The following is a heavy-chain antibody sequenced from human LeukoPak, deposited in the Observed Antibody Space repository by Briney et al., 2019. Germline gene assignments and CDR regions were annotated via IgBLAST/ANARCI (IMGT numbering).Heavy chain of an antibody. D-gene: IGHD6-19*01. CDR2: ISSSSSYI. J-gene: IGHJ4*02. CDR1: GFTFSSYS. V-gene: IGHV3-21*01. CDR3: ATSIAVADDFDY. Sequence: PGGSLRLSCAASGFTFSSYSMNWVRQAPGKGLEWASSISSSSSYIYYADSVKGRFTISRDNAKNSLYLQMNSLRAEDTAVYYCATSIAVADDFDYWGQGTLVTVSS.